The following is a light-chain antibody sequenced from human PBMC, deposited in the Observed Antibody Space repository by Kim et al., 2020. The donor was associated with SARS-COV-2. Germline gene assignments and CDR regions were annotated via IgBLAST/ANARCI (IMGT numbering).Light chain of an antibody. V-gene: IGKV4-1*01. J-gene: IGKJ1*01. CDR2: WAS. CDR1: QSVLYSSNNKNY. Sequence: ATINCKSSQSVLYSSNNKNYLAWYQHKPGQPPKVLIYWASTRESGVPDRFSGSGSGTDFTLTISSLQAEDVAVYYCQQYYSTPQTFGQGTKVDIK. CDR3: QQYYSTPQT.